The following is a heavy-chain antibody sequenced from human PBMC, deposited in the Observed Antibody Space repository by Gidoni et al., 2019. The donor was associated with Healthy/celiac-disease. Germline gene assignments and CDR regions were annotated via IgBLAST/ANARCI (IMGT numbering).Heavy chain of an antibody. CDR3: ARPRSITGRIDY. CDR1: GGPISSSSYY. Sequence: QLQLQESGPGLVKPSEPLSLTCTVSGGPISSSSYYWGWIRQPPGKGLEWIGSIYYSGSTYYNPSLKSRVTISVDTSKNQFSLKLSSVTAADTAVYYCARPRSITGRIDYWGQGTLVTVSS. V-gene: IGHV4-39*01. D-gene: IGHD1-20*01. CDR2: IYYSGST. J-gene: IGHJ4*02.